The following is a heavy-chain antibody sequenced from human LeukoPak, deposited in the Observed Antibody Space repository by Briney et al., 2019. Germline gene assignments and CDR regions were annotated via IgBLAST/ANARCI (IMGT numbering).Heavy chain of an antibody. CDR1: GDSIINYY. J-gene: IGHJ4*02. CDR3: ARDHARMGSNRWYSSFDY. V-gene: IGHV4-4*07. D-gene: IGHD6-13*01. Sequence: PSDTLSLTCTVCGDSIINYYWNCIRQPTGRGVECIMRFYPSESANYNRSLKGRVTMSVDTSKNQFSLNLSSVTAADTAVYYCARDHARMGSNRWYSSFDYWGQGGLVTVSS. CDR2: FYPSESA.